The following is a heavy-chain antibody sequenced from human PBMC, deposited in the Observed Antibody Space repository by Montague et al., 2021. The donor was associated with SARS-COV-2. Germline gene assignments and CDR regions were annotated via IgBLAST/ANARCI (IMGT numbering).Heavy chain of an antibody. J-gene: IGHJ6*02. CDR1: GGSITSSAYF. D-gene: IGHD2-21*02. CDR2: NYYSGNT. Sequence: SETLSLTCTVSGGSITSSAYFWSRNRPSKGKGWDGIGTNYYSGNTNPNLTLKSRLTISMATTKSQVSLKTKSVTAADTAVYFCASLGSPAYCGGDCYFRDCRTDVWGQGTRVTVSS. CDR3: ASLGSPAYCGGDCYFRDCRTDV. V-gene: IGHV4-39*01.